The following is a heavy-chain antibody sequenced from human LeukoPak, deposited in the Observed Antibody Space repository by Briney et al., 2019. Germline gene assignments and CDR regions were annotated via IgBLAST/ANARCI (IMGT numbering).Heavy chain of an antibody. D-gene: IGHD3-22*01. CDR3: ARDHPYYYDSSGYSGYFDY. V-gene: IGHV1-46*01. Sequence: GASVKVSCKASGYTFTSYYMHWVRQAPGQGLEWMGIINPSGGSTSYAQKFQGRVTMTRDTSTSTVYMELSSLRSEDTAMYYCARDHPYYYDSSGYSGYFDYWGQGTLVTVSS. CDR1: GYTFTSYY. J-gene: IGHJ4*02. CDR2: INPSGGST.